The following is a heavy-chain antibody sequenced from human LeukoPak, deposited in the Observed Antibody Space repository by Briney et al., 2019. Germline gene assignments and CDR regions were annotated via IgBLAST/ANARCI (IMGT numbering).Heavy chain of an antibody. J-gene: IGHJ4*02. D-gene: IGHD3-22*01. V-gene: IGHV4-4*07. CDR2: ISTSGST. CDR3: ARNFYASSGYYLDDFYFDF. CDR1: GGSISGYY. Sequence: PSETLSLTCTVSGGSISGYYWSWIRQPAGMGLEWIGRISTSGSTHYSPSLRSRVTMSVDTSRNQFPLNLSSVTAADTALYYCARNFYASSGYYLDDFYFDFWGQGTLVTVSS.